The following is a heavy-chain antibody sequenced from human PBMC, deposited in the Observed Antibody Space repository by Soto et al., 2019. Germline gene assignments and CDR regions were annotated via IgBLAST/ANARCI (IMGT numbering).Heavy chain of an antibody. Sequence: EVQLVESGGGLVQPGGSQRLSCAASAVTFKNHWMHRVRQVPGKGPVWVSRINGDGSFTSYADAVKGRFTISRDNAKNTLSLQMNSLRAEDTAVYYCAREIYDDYDSSGFDHWGQGTLVTVSS. CDR1: AVTFKNHW. D-gene: IGHD3-22*01. CDR2: INGDGSFT. CDR3: AREIYDDYDSSGFDH. V-gene: IGHV3-74*01. J-gene: IGHJ4*02.